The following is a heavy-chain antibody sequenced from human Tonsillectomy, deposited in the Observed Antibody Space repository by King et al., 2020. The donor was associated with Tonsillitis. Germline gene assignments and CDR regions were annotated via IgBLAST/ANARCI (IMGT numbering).Heavy chain of an antibody. CDR1: GFTFSRYA. Sequence: QLVQSGGGLVQPGGSLRLSCAASGFTFSRYAMSWVRQAPGKGLEWVSAISVGANTTYYADSVKGRFTISRDNSKNTLYLQMNSRRAEDTAVYYCAKPTGYLHAFYIWGQGTMVTVSS. CDR3: AKPTGYLHAFYI. V-gene: IGHV3-23*04. J-gene: IGHJ3*02. CDR2: ISVGANTT. D-gene: IGHD6-13*01.